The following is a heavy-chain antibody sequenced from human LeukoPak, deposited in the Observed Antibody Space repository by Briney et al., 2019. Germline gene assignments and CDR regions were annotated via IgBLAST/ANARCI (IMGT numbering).Heavy chain of an antibody. J-gene: IGHJ4*02. CDR3: ASSGSYRFDY. Sequence: GGSLRLSCAASGFTFSSYAMHWVRQAPGKGLEWVAVISYDGSNKYYADSVKGRFTISRDNAKNSLYLQMNSLRDEDTAAYYCASSGSYRFDYWGQGTLVTVSS. V-gene: IGHV3-30-3*01. CDR1: GFTFSSYA. CDR2: ISYDGSNK. D-gene: IGHD1-26*01.